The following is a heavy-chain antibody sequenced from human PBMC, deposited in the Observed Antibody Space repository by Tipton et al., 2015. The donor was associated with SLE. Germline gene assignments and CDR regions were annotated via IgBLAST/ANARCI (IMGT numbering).Heavy chain of an antibody. D-gene: IGHD3-3*01. CDR3: ARHRGDFGVFIDF. CDR2: TYPRGSI. J-gene: IGHJ4*02. V-gene: IGHV4-39*07. CDR1: GGSISSNTYY. Sequence: TLSLTCTVSGGSISSNTYYWGWIRQPPGKGLEWIANTYPRGSIYYNPSLKSRLTMSLDTPKNQFSLKLTSVTAADTAVYFCARHRGDFGVFIDFWGQGTVVIVSS.